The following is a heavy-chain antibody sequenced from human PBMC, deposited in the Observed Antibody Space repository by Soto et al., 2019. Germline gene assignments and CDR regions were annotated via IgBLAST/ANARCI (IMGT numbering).Heavy chain of an antibody. J-gene: IGHJ4*02. V-gene: IGHV4-61*08. CDR1: GGSVSSGDYY. D-gene: IGHD6-13*01. CDR3: ATSFGNAWYTY. CDR2: IYYSGST. Sequence: SEILSLTCTVSGGSVSSGDYYWSWIRQPPEKGLEYIGYIYYSGSTNYNPSLKSRVTISVDTSKNQFSLQLTSVTAADTAVYYCATSFGNAWYTYWGQGTQVTVSS.